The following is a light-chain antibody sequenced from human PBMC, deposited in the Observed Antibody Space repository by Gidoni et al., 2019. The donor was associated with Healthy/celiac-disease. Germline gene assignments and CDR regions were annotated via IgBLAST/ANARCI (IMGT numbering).Light chain of an antibody. CDR2: DNN. J-gene: IGLJ1*01. V-gene: IGLV1-51*01. Sequence: QSAFTHPPSASAAPGQKVTISCSGSSSNIGNNYVSWYQQLPGTAPKLLIYDNNNRPSGIPDRFSGSKSGTSATLGITGRQTGDEADYYCGTWDSSLSAYVFGTGTKVTVL. CDR1: SSNIGNNY. CDR3: GTWDSSLSAYV.